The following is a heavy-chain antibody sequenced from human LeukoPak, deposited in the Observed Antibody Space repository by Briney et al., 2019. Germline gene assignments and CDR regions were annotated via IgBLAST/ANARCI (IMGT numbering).Heavy chain of an antibody. CDR1: GGSISSTGYY. CDR3: ASTLTGDSSGYSPLGY. D-gene: IGHD3-22*01. J-gene: IGHJ4*02. V-gene: IGHV4-39*01. CDR2: IYRSGSA. Sequence: TSETLSLTCTVSGGSISSTGYYWGWIRQPPGKGLEWIGSIYRSGSAYYKPSLTSRVTLSVDTSKNQFSLKLSSVTAADTAVYYCASTLTGDSSGYSPLGYWGQGTLVTVSS.